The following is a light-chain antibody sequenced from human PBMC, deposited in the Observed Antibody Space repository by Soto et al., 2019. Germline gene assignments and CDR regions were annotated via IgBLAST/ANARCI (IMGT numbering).Light chain of an antibody. CDR3: SSYTSSSAPYV. J-gene: IGLJ1*01. CDR2: EVS. Sequence: QSVLTQPASVSGSPGQSITISCTGTSSDVGGSNYVSWYQHHPGKAPKLMIYEVSDRPSGASNRFSGSKSGNTASLTISGLQAEDEADYYCSSYTSSSAPYVFGTGTKVTVL. V-gene: IGLV2-14*01. CDR1: SSDVGGSNY.